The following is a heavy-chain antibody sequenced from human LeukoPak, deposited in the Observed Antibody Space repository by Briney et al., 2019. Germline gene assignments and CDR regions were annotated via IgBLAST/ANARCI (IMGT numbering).Heavy chain of an antibody. CDR1: GFTFSSYG. Sequence: GGSLRLSCAASGFTFSSYGMHWVRQAPGMGLEWVAVIWYDGSNQYYADSVKGRFTISRDNSKNTLYLQMNSLRAEDTAEYYCAKSLFTSATGTGRAFHIWGQGTMVTVSS. D-gene: IGHD1-1*01. J-gene: IGHJ3*02. CDR3: AKSLFTSATGTGRAFHI. CDR2: IWYDGSNQ. V-gene: IGHV3-33*06.